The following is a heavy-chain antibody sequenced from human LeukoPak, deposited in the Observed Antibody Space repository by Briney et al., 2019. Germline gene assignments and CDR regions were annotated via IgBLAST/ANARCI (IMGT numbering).Heavy chain of an antibody. CDR3: ARRTVTRDWYFDL. J-gene: IGHJ2*01. D-gene: IGHD4-17*01. Sequence: GGSLRLSCAASGFTFSDYYMSWIRQAPGKGLEWVSYISSSGTTIYYADSVKGRFTISRDNAKNSLYLQMNSLRAEDTAVYYCARRTVTRDWYFDLWGRGALVTVSS. CDR1: GFTFSDYY. CDR2: ISSSGTTI. V-gene: IGHV3-11*01.